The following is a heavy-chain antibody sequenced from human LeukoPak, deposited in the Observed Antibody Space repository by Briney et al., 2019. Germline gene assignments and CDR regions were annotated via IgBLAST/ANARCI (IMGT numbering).Heavy chain of an antibody. Sequence: ASVKVSCKASGYTFTSYDINWVRPATGQGLEWMGWMNPNSGNTGYAQKFQGRVTITRNTSISTAYMELSSLRSEDTAVYYCARGSSSGIVDYYYYMDVWGKGTTVTVSS. V-gene: IGHV1-8*03. J-gene: IGHJ6*03. D-gene: IGHD3-22*01. CDR3: ARGSSSGIVDYYYYMDV. CDR2: MNPNSGNT. CDR1: GYTFTSYD.